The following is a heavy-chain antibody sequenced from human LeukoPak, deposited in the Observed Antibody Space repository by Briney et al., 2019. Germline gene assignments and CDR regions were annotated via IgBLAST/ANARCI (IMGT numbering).Heavy chain of an antibody. CDR1: GYSISSGGYS. D-gene: IGHD3-22*01. CDR2: IYYSGST. J-gene: IGHJ5*02. Sequence: SETLSLTCTVSGYSISSGGYSWSWIRQPPGKGLEWIGYIYYSGSTYYNPSLKSRVTISVDTSKNQFSLKLSSVTAADTAVYYCARRYFRDSSGYYTWFDPWGQGTLVTVSS. V-gene: IGHV4-30-4*07. CDR3: ARRYFRDSSGYYTWFDP.